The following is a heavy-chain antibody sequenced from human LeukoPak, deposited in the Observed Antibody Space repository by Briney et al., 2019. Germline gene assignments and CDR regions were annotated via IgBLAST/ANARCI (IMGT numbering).Heavy chain of an antibody. CDR2: IYYGRSY. CDR1: GDSISSRSYY. V-gene: IGHV4-39*01. CDR3: ATQSSSWHYLEY. Sequence: SETLFLTCTVSGDSISSRSYYWGWIRQPPGKGLEWIGKIYYGRSYQWNSSLKSRVTISVDTSKNQFSLKLSSVTAADTAVYYCATQSSSWHYLEYWGQGTLVTVSS. D-gene: IGHD6-13*01. J-gene: IGHJ4*02.